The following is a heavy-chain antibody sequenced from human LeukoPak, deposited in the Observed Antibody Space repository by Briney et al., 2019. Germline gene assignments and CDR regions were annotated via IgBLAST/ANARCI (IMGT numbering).Heavy chain of an antibody. V-gene: IGHV3-53*01. J-gene: IGHJ4*02. D-gene: IGHD3-10*01. CDR1: GSSVRGNY. CDR2: IYRGEST. Sequence: GGSLRLSCAVSGSSVRGNYMSWVRQAPGKGLQWVSIIYRGESTHYADSVKGRFTISRDHSKNTLYLQMNRLRAEDTAVYYCAREGAYGSGSYEHWGQGTLVTVAS. CDR3: AREGAYGSGSYEH.